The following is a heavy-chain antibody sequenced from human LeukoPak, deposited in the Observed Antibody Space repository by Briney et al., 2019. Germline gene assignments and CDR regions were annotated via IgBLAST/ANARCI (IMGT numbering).Heavy chain of an antibody. V-gene: IGHV4-39*07. Sequence: KPSETLSLTCSVSGDSISGSSYYWGWIRQPPGKGLEWIGSIYYSGSTYYNPSLKSRVTISVDTSKNQFSLKLSSVTAADTAVYYCATLLRRAPDAFDIWGQGTMVTVSS. CDR1: GDSISGSSYY. CDR3: ATLLRRAPDAFDI. CDR2: IYYSGST. D-gene: IGHD3-22*01. J-gene: IGHJ3*02.